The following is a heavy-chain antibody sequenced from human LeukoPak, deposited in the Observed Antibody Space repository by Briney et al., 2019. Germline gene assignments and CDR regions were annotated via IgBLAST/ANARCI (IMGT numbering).Heavy chain of an antibody. Sequence: PGGSLRLSCAASGFTFSSYAMHWVRQAPGKGLEWVAFIRYDGSNKYYADSVKGRSTISRDNSKNTLYLRMNSLRAEDTAVYYCANWEWNSVYWGQGTLVTVSS. CDR1: GFTFSSYA. CDR3: ANWEWNSVY. V-gene: IGHV3-30*02. D-gene: IGHD1-1*01. J-gene: IGHJ4*02. CDR2: IRYDGSNK.